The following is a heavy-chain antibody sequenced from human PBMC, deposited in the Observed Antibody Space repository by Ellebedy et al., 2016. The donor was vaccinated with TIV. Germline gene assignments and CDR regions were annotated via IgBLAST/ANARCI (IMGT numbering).Heavy chain of an antibody. Sequence: GGSLRLSCAASGFTFTSYWMHWVRQAPGKELVWVSRIKGDGSSAGYADSVKGRFTISRDNAKNTLYLQMNSLRADDTAVYYCAKGGGKVFDYWGQGTLVTVSS. J-gene: IGHJ4*02. CDR1: GFTFTSYW. CDR3: AKGGGKVFDY. V-gene: IGHV3-74*01. CDR2: IKGDGSSA. D-gene: IGHD3-16*01.